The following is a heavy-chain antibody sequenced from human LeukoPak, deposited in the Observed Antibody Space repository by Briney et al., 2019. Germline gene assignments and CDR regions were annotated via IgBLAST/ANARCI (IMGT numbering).Heavy chain of an antibody. Sequence: ASVKVSCKDCGYTFTGSYMHWVRQAPGHGLEWMGWINPNSGGTNYAQKFQGRVTMTRDTSISTAYMELSRLRSDDTAVYYCAIDLRVYCSGGSCYPPLGYWGQGTLVTVSS. CDR3: AIDLRVYCSGGSCYPPLGY. CDR1: GYTFTGSY. V-gene: IGHV1-2*02. D-gene: IGHD2-15*01. CDR2: INPNSGGT. J-gene: IGHJ4*02.